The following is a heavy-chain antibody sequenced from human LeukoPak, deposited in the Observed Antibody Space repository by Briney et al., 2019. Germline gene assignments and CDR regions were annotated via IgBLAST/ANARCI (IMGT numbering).Heavy chain of an antibody. CDR3: AGEGHCSSTSCYVPLYYYYYMDV. Sequence: GASVKVSRKTSGYTCTSCGISWVRQAPGQGLEWMGWISAYNGKTNYAQKLQGRVTMTTDTSTSTAYIELRSLRSDNTAVYYCAGEGHCSSTSCYVPLYYYYYMDVWGKGTTVTVSS. V-gene: IGHV1-18*01. J-gene: IGHJ6*03. D-gene: IGHD2-2*01. CDR2: ISAYNGKT. CDR1: GYTCTSCG.